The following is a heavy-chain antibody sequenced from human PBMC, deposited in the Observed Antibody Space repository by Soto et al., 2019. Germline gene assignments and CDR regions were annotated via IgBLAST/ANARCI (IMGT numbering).Heavy chain of an antibody. D-gene: IGHD6-19*01. Sequence: ETLSLTCTVSGGALSNYYWSWIRQPPGKGLEWIGYINHSGTTNYNPSLKSRVTISVDTSKNQFSLKLNSVTAADTAVYYCASIPVAGNDWFDPWGQGALVTVSS. CDR3: ASIPVAGNDWFDP. J-gene: IGHJ5*02. V-gene: IGHV4-59*01. CDR1: GGALSNYY. CDR2: INHSGTT.